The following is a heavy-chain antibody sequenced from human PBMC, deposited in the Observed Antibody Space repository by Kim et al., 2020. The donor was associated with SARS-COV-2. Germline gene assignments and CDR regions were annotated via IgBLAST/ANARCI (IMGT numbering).Heavy chain of an antibody. V-gene: IGHV3-74*01. CDR2: VNSDGSST. D-gene: IGHD3-16*01. Sequence: GGSLRLSCVASGRKVRSYWMHWVRQAPGKGLVWVSRVNSDGSSTSYADSVKGRFTISRDNARNTLYLQMNSLRAEDTAVYYCASLSTGYVWDKFDYWGQGTLVTVSS. J-gene: IGHJ4*02. CDR3: ASLSTGYVWDKFDY. CDR1: GRKVRSYW.